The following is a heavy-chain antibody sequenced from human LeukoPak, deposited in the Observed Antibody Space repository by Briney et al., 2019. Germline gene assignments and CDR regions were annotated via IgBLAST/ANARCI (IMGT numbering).Heavy chain of an antibody. V-gene: IGHV4-61*01. CDR1: GGSVSSGSYY. CDR3: ARGVAGAKDYFDF. J-gene: IGHJ4*02. D-gene: IGHD1-26*01. Sequence: SETLSLTCTVSGGSVSSGSYYWSWIRQPPGKGLEWLGYIYYSGSTNYNPSLKSRVTISVDMSKNQFSLKLSSVTAADTAVYYCARGVAGAKDYFDFWGQGTLVTVSS. CDR2: IYYSGST.